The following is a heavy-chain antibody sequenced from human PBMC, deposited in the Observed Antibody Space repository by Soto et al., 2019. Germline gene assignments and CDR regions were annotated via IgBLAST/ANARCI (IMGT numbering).Heavy chain of an antibody. V-gene: IGHV4-39*01. J-gene: IGHJ6*02. CDR3: ARLGGYCSSTSCYGYYGMDV. CDR2: FYYSGST. D-gene: IGHD2-2*01. Sequence: SETLSLTCTVSGGSISSSTYSWGWIRQPPGKGLEWIGTFYYSGSTNYNPSLESRVTISVDTSKNQFSLKVSSATAADTAVYYCARLGGYCSSTSCYGYYGMDVWGQGTTVTVSS. CDR1: GGSISSSTYS.